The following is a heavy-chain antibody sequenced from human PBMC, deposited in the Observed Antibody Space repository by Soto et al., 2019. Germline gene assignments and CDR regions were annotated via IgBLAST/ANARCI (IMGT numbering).Heavy chain of an antibody. CDR3: ARTNKAYYYDSSGYSYHFAFAI. V-gene: IGHV4-59*08. J-gene: IGHJ3*02. Sequence: PSETLSLTCTVSGGSISSYYWSWILQPPGKGLEWIGYIYYSGSTNYNPSLKSRVTISVDTSKNQFSLKLSSVTAADTAVYYCARTNKAYYYDSSGYSYHFAFAIWGQGPMVT. CDR2: IYYSGST. CDR1: GGSISSYY. D-gene: IGHD3-22*01.